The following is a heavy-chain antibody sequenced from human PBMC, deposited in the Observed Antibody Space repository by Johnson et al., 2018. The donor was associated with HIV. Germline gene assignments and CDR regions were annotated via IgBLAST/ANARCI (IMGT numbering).Heavy chain of an antibody. CDR1: GFTVSSNY. CDR3: AREVAGDYGHSPGAFDI. D-gene: IGHD4-17*01. Sequence: VQLVESGGGLIQPGGSLRLSCAASGFTVSSNYMSWVRQAPGKGLEWVSVIYSGGSTYYADSVKGRFTISRDNSKNTLYLQMNSLRAEDTAVYYCAREVAGDYGHSPGAFDIWGQGTMVTVSS. CDR2: IYSGGST. V-gene: IGHV3-53*01. J-gene: IGHJ3*02.